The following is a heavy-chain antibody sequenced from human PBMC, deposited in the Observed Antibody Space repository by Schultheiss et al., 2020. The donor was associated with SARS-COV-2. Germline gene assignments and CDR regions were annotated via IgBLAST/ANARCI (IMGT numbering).Heavy chain of an antibody. Sequence: GGSLRLSCKGSGYSFTSYWIGWVRQMPGKGLEWMGIIYPGDSDTRYSPSFQGQVTISADKSISTAYLQWSSLKASDTAMYYCARGVGYYDFWSGYFFDYWGQGTLVTVSS. D-gene: IGHD3-3*01. J-gene: IGHJ4*02. CDR1: GYSFTSYW. V-gene: IGHV5-51*01. CDR3: ARGVGYYDFWSGYFFDY. CDR2: IYPGDSDT.